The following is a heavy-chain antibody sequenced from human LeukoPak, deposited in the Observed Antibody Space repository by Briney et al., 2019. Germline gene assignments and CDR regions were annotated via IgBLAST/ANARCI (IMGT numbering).Heavy chain of an antibody. J-gene: IGHJ3*02. V-gene: IGHV3-23*01. CDR2: ISPSGDIT. CDR1: GFTFSSYA. Sequence: GGSLRLSCAASGFTFSSYAMSWVRQAPGKGLEWVSGISPSGDITYYADSVKGRFTISRDNSKNTLYLQMNSLRAEDTAVYYCAKDSPFHAFDIWGQGTMVTVSS. CDR3: AKDSPFHAFDI.